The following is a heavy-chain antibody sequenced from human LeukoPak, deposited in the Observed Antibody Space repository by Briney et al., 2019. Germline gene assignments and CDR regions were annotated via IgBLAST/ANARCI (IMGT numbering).Heavy chain of an antibody. CDR1: GYTFTGYY. V-gene: IGHV1-2*02. D-gene: IGHD6-19*01. Sequence: ASVKVSCKASGYTFTGYYMHWVRQAPGQGLEWMGWINPNSGGTNYAQKFQGRVTMTRDTSISTAYMELSRLRSDDTAVYYGARDRTRTGYSSGWYHDYWGQGPLVTVPP. CDR3: ARDRTRTGYSSGWYHDY. J-gene: IGHJ4*02. CDR2: INPNSGGT.